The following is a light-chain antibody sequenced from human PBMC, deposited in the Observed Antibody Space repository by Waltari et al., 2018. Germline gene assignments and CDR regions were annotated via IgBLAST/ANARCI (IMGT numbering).Light chain of an antibody. CDR2: AVA. J-gene: IGKJ4*01. V-gene: IGKV3-20*01. CDR1: RRVSSRT. Sequence: ELVLTQSTSTLSLSPGERAILSCRASRRVSSRTLAWYQQKPGQAPRLLIFAVASRATGIPDRFSGSGSATDFTLTINRLEPEDFAVYYCQQYDDLGVTFGGGTKVEIK. CDR3: QQYDDLGVT.